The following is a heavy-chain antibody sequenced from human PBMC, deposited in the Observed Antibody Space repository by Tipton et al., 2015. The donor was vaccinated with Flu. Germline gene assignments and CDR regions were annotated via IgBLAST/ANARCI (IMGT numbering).Heavy chain of an antibody. CDR3: ARGSRSGDFWSGFSWTAVFGF. CDR1: GESFRGYY. CDR2: IYHSGSA. D-gene: IGHD3-3*01. J-gene: IGHJ4*02. V-gene: IGHV4-34*01. Sequence: TLSLTCAVYGESFRGYYWSWIRRPPGKGLEWIGEIYHSGSAEYNPSLKSRVTISGDMSKNQFSLRLTSVTAADTAIYYCARGSRSGDFWSGFSWTAVFGFWGQGSLVTVSS.